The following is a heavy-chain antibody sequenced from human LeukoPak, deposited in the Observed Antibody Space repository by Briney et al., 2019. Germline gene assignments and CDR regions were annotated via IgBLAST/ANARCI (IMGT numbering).Heavy chain of an antibody. J-gene: IGHJ4*02. D-gene: IGHD6-13*01. CDR3: SSESTGIEAAGSSGRLYYVDY. CDR2: ISYDGSNK. Sequence: GESLSLSCAASGLTFSSYAMRWVRQAPGKGLEWVGVISYDGSNKYYADSVKGRFTFSRDNAKNSLYLQMCSLTAEDTADYYCSSESTGIEAAGSSGRLYYVDYWGQGSLVTVSS. CDR1: GLTFSSYA. V-gene: IGHV3-30-3*01.